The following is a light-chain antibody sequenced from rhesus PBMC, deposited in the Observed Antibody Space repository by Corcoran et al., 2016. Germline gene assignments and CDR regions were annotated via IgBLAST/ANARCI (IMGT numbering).Light chain of an antibody. Sequence: EIVMTQSPATLSLSPGERATLSCRASQSVSSYVAWYQQKPEQAPRILIYGASSRAPGTPDRFSGSGSRTDFTFTISSLEPEDFALYYCQQYSKWPLTFGGGTKVEIK. J-gene: IGKJ4*01. CDR1: QSVSSY. CDR2: GAS. V-gene: IGKV3S9*01. CDR3: QQYSKWPLT.